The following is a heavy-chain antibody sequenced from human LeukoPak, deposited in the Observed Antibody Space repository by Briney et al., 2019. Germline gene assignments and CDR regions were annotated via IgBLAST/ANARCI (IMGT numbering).Heavy chain of an antibody. V-gene: IGHV4-34*01. D-gene: IGHD2-2*01. J-gene: IGHJ6*02. CDR2: INHSGST. CDR3: AREGEYQLLSDYYYYGMDV. Sequence: SETLSLTCAVYGGSFSGYYWSWLRQPPGKGLEWIGEINHSGSTNYNPSLKSRVTISVDTSKNQFSLKLSSVTAADTAVYYCAREGEYQLLSDYYYYGMDVWGQGTTVTVSS. CDR1: GGSFSGYY.